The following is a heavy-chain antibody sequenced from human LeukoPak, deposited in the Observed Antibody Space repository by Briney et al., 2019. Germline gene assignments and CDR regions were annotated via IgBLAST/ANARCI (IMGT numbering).Heavy chain of an antibody. CDR3: ARVPLRYSSSWYEDY. J-gene: IGHJ4*02. Sequence: GASVKVSCKVSGYTLTELSMHWVRQAPGKGLEWMGGFDPEDGETVYAQKFQGRVTMTEDTSTDTAYMELRSLRSDDTAVYYCARVPLRYSSSWYEDYWGQGTLVTVSS. CDR2: FDPEDGET. D-gene: IGHD6-13*01. CDR1: GYTLTELS. V-gene: IGHV1-24*01.